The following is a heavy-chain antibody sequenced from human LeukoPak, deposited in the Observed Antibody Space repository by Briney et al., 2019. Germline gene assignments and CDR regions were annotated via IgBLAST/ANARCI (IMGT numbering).Heavy chain of an antibody. CDR2: ISPSGSYI. CDR1: GFTFSSDE. Sequence: GGSLRLSCAASGFTFSSDEMNWVRQAPGKGLEWISYISPSGSYIFYADSVKGRFTISRDNTKNSLYLQMNSLRVEDTAVYYCVGDEDPSTNWYWDYWGQGTLVTVSS. CDR3: VGDEDPSTNWYWDY. J-gene: IGHJ4*02. D-gene: IGHD6-13*01. V-gene: IGHV3-48*03.